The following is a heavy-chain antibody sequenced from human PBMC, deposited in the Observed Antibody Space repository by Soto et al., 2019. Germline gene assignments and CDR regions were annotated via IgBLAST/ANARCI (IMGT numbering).Heavy chain of an antibody. CDR1: GGSFSGYY. J-gene: IGHJ6*03. Sequence: SETLSLTCAVYGGSFSGYYWSWIRQPPGKGLEWIGEINHSGSTNYNPSLKSRVTISADTSKNQFSLRLSSVTAADTAVYYCARRGFYGDYYYYMDVWGKGTTVTVSS. CDR3: ARRGFYGDYYYYMDV. CDR2: INHSGST. D-gene: IGHD4-17*01. V-gene: IGHV4-34*01.